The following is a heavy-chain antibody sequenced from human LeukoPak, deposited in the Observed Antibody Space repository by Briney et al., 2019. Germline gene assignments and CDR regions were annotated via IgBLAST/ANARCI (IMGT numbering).Heavy chain of an antibody. V-gene: IGHV1-2*02. J-gene: IGHJ4*02. Sequence: ASVKVSCKASGYTFTGYYMHWVRQAPGQGLEWMGWINPNSGGTNYAQKLQGRVTMTIDTSTSTAYMELRSLRSDDTAVYYCARDLGYYYDSSAYYPWDYWGQGTLVTVSS. CDR2: INPNSGGT. CDR1: GYTFTGYY. CDR3: ARDLGYYYDSSAYYPWDY. D-gene: IGHD3-22*01.